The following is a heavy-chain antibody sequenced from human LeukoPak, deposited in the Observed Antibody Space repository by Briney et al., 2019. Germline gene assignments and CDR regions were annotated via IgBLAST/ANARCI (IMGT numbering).Heavy chain of an antibody. CDR3: ARVAIYSRAFYGMDV. CDR1: GYTFTSYD. CDR2: INPNSGGT. V-gene: IGHV1-2*02. Sequence: ASVKVSCKASGYTFTSYDINWVRQATGQGLEWMGWINPNSGGTNYAQKFKGRVTMTRDTSISTAYMELSRLRSDDTAVYYRARVAIYSRAFYGMDVWGQGTTVTVSS. J-gene: IGHJ6*02. D-gene: IGHD2-2*02.